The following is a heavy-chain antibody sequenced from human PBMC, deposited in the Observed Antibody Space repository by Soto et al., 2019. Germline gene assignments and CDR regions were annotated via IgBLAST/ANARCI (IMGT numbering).Heavy chain of an antibody. CDR1: GFTFSNAW. CDR3: TTAPIAVAGTAFDI. V-gene: IGHV3-15*01. Sequence: GGSLRLSCAASGFTFSNAWMSWVRQAPGKGLEWVGRIKSKTDGGTTDYAAPVKGRFTISRDDSKNTLYLQMNSLKTEDTAVYYCTTAPIAVAGTAFDIWGQGTMVTVSS. D-gene: IGHD6-19*01. CDR2: IKSKTDGGTT. J-gene: IGHJ3*02.